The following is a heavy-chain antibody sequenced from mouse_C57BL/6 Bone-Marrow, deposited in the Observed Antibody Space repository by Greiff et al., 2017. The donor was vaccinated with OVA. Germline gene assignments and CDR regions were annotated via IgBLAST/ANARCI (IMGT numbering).Heavy chain of an antibody. CDR2: ISDGGSYT. D-gene: IGHD1-1*02. CDR3: ARGGGAWFAY. J-gene: IGHJ3*01. V-gene: IGHV5-4*01. CDR1: GFTFSSYA. Sequence: EVQVVESGGGLVKPGGSLKLSCAASGFTFSSYAMSWVRQTPEKRLEWVATISDGGSYTYYPDNVKGRFTISRDNAKNNLYLQMSHLKSEDTAMYYCARGGGAWFAYWGQGTLVTVSA.